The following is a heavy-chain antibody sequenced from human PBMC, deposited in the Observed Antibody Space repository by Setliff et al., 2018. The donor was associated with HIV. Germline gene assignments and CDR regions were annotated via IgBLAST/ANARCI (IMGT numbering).Heavy chain of an antibody. CDR1: GGSMSGYY. CDR3: GRVGFGELFGAFDI. CDR2: IYYSGST. J-gene: IGHJ3*02. D-gene: IGHD3-10*01. V-gene: IGHV4-59*01. Sequence: PSETLSLTCTVSGGSMSGYYWSWIRQPPGKGLEWVGYIYYSGSTNYNPSLKSRVSISVDTSKNQFSLKLSSVTAADTAMYYCGRVGFGELFGAFDIWGQGIMVTVPS.